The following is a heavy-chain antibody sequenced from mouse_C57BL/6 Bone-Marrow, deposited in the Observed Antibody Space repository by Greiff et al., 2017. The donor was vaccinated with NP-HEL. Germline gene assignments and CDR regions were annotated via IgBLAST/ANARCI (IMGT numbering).Heavy chain of an antibody. J-gene: IGHJ1*03. Sequence: QVQLQQSGPELVKPGASVKISCKASGYSFTSYYIHWVKQRPGQGLEWIGWIYPGSGNTKYNEKFKGKATLTADTSSSTAYMQLSSLTSEDSAVYYCARKSVVPYWYFDVWGTGTTVTVSS. CDR1: GYSFTSYY. CDR2: IYPGSGNT. V-gene: IGHV1-66*01. D-gene: IGHD1-1*01. CDR3: ARKSVVPYWYFDV.